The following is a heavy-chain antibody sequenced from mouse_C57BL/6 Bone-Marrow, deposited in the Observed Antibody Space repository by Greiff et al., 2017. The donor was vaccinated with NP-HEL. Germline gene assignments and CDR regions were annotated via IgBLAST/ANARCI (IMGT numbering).Heavy chain of an antibody. J-gene: IGHJ3*01. CDR1: GYTFTSYG. CDR3: ARYPDYYGSSPWFAY. V-gene: IGHV1-58*01. D-gene: IGHD1-1*01. CDR2: IYIGNGYT. Sequence: EVQVVESGAELVRPGSSVKMSCKTSGYTFTSYGINWVKQRPGLGLEWIGYIYIGNGYTEYNEKFKGKATLTSDTSSSTAYMQLSSLTSEDSAIYVCARYPDYYGSSPWFAYWGQGTLVTVSA.